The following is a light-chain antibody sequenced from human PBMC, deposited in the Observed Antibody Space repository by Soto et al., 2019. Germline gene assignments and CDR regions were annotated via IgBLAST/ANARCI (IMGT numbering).Light chain of an antibody. CDR3: QQSYSFLWT. CDR1: QTISTY. CDR2: AAS. Sequence: DIQTTQYPSSLSASVGDRITITCRASQTISTYLNWYQQKPGEAPRLLIYAASSLQSGVPSRFSGSGSGTDFTLTINSLQPEDSATYYCQQSYSFLWTFGQGTKVDIK. J-gene: IGKJ1*01. V-gene: IGKV1-39*01.